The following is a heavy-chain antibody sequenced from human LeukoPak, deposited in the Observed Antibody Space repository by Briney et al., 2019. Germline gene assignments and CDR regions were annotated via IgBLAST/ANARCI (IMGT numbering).Heavy chain of an antibody. Sequence: GGSLRLSCAASGFTFDDYAMHWVRQAPGKGLEWVAGINWNSGSIVYADSVKGRFTISRDNAKNSLYLQMNSLRGEDTAVYYCASPDSGSGGEGRLVTVYS. D-gene: IGHD1-26*01. J-gene: IGHJ4*02. V-gene: IGHV3-9*01. CDR3: ASPDSGS. CDR2: INWNSGSI. CDR1: GFTFDDYA.